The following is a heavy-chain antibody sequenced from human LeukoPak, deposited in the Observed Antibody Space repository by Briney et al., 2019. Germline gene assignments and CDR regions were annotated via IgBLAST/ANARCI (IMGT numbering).Heavy chain of an antibody. D-gene: IGHD3-16*01. V-gene: IGHV2-5*02. CDR3: AHRRGSNWFDP. CDR1: GLSLSTSGVG. J-gene: IGHJ5*02. CDR2: IYWDDDK. Sequence: SGPTLVNPTQTLTLTCTFSGLSLSTSGVGVGWIRQPPGKALEWLVIIYWDDDKRYSPSLKSRLTITKDTSKNQVVLTMTNMDTVDTATYYCAHRRGSNWFDPWGQGTLVTVSS.